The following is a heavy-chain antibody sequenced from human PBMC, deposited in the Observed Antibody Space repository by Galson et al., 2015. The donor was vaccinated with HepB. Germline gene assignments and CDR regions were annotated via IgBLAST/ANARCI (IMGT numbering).Heavy chain of an antibody. D-gene: IGHD1-7*01. Sequence: SLRLSCAASGFTFSNYSMTWVRQVPGKGLEWVSSISNTGTSIYDADSVKGRFTISRDNAKNSLYLQMDSLRIEDTAVYYCSTFRLGELPDYWGQGTQVSVSS. V-gene: IGHV3-21*01. CDR3: STFRLGELPDY. CDR1: GFTFSNYS. J-gene: IGHJ4*02. CDR2: ISNTGTSI.